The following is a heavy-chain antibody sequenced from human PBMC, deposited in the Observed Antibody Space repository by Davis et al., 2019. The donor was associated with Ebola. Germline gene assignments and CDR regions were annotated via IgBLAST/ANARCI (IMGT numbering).Heavy chain of an antibody. CDR3: AKDVSMVIAPWYFDL. V-gene: IGHV3-7*03. Sequence: GGSLRLSCAASGFTFSSYWMSWVRQAPGKGLEWVANIKQDGSEKYYVDSVKGRFTISRDNAKNSLYLQMNSLRAEDTAVYYCAKDVSMVIAPWYFDLWGRGTLVTVSS. D-gene: IGHD5-18*01. CDR2: IKQDGSEK. J-gene: IGHJ2*01. CDR1: GFTFSSYW.